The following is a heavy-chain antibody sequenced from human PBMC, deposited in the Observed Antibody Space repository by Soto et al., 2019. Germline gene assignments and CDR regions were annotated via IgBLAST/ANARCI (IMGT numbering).Heavy chain of an antibody. V-gene: IGHV4-4*02. CDR2: IYHSGST. J-gene: IGHJ6*02. D-gene: IGHD3-10*01. CDR3: ARAYGSGSYYNGHYYYGMDV. CDR1: GGSISSSNW. Sequence: SETLSLTCAVSGGSISSSNWWSWVRQPPGKGLEWIGEIYHSGSTNYNPSLKSRVTISVDKSKNQFSLKLSSVTAADTAVYYCARAYGSGSYYNGHYYYGMDVWGQGTTVT.